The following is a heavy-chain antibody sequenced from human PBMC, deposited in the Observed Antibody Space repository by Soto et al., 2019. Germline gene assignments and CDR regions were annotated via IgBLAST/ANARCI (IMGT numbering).Heavy chain of an antibody. Sequence: EVQLVESGGGLVQHGRSLRLSCAASGFAFDDYAMHWVRQTPGKGLEWVSGMSWNPISIGYAGCVKGRLTISRDNAKKALYLQMGSLRIDGTALYYCVKGQIRGNSGWGREFDYGGQGVLVTVSS. J-gene: IGHJ4*02. V-gene: IGHV3-9*01. CDR3: VKGQIRGNSGWGREFDY. CDR2: MSWNPISI. CDR1: GFAFDDYA. D-gene: IGHD6-19*01.